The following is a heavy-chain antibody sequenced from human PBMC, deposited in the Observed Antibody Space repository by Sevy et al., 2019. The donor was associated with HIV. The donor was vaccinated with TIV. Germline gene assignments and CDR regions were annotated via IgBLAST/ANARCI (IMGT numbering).Heavy chain of an antibody. D-gene: IGHD3-22*01. Sequence: GGSLRLSCAASGFTFSSYAMSWVRQAPGKGLEWVSYISSSSSTIYYADSVKGRFTISRDNAKNSLYLQMNSLRAEDTAVYYCARDSEVVVSLLGAFDIWGQGTMVTVSS. CDR1: GFTFSSYA. CDR3: ARDSEVVVSLLGAFDI. J-gene: IGHJ3*02. CDR2: ISSSSSTI. V-gene: IGHV3-48*01.